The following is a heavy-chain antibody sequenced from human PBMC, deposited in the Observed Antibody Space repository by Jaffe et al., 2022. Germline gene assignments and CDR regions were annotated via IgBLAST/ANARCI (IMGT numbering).Heavy chain of an antibody. CDR1: GFIFSDYY. CDR2: ISSSGSTK. D-gene: IGHD2-2*01. J-gene: IGHJ4*02. CDR3: ARGRLSKNTGD. Sequence: QVQLVESGGGLVKPGGSLRLSCVASGFIFSDYYISWVRQAPGKGLEWVSYISSSGSTKYYADSVKGRFTISRDNAKNSLWLEMSSLRIEDTAVYYCARGRLSKNTGDWGQGTLVTVS. V-gene: IGHV3-11*01.